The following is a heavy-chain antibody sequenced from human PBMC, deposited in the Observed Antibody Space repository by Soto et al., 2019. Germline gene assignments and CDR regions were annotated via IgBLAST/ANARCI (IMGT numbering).Heavy chain of an antibody. V-gene: IGHV4-30-4*01. Sequence: SETLSLTCTVSGGSTSSGDYYWSWIRQPPGKGLEWIGYIYYSGSTYYNPSLKSRVTISVDTSKNQFSLKLSSVTAADTAVYYCARDEARYCSGGSCYSNWFDPWGQGTLVTVSS. CDR2: IYYSGST. J-gene: IGHJ5*02. CDR3: ARDEARYCSGGSCYSNWFDP. CDR1: GGSTSSGDYY. D-gene: IGHD2-15*01.